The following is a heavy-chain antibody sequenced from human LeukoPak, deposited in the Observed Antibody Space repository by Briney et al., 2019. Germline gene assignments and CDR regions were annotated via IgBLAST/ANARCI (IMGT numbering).Heavy chain of an antibody. Sequence: GGSLRLSCAASGFTLSSYSVNWVRQAPGKGLEWVSSISSSSSYIYYADSVKGRFTISRDNAKNSLYLQMNSLRAEDTAVYYCARARRSGSYATYYFDYWGQGTLVTVSS. CDR2: ISSSSSYI. CDR1: GFTLSSYS. D-gene: IGHD1-26*01. CDR3: ARARRSGSYATYYFDY. V-gene: IGHV3-21*01. J-gene: IGHJ4*02.